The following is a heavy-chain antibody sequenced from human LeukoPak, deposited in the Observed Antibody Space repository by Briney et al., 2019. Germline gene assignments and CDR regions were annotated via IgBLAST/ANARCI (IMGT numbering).Heavy chain of an antibody. V-gene: IGHV3-7*01. CDR2: INQDGSEE. CDR1: GFTFRTYW. D-gene: IGHD1-26*01. J-gene: IGHJ3*01. Sequence: GGSLRLSCAASGFTFRTYWMSWIRQAPGKEPEWVADINQDGSEEYYLQSVRGRFTVSSDNAQNAVFLQMTNLRADDTAVYYCARWKMELQRNAFDFWGQGTVVTVSS. CDR3: ARWKMELQRNAFDF.